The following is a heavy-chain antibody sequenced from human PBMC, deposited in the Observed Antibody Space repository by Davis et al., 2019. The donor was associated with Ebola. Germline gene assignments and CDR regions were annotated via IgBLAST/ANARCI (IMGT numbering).Heavy chain of an antibody. CDR3: ARHPLDAFDI. CDR2: IYPGDSDT. CDR1: GYTFTSYA. J-gene: IGHJ3*02. Sequence: KVSCKASGYTFTSYAMHWVRQMPGKGLEWMGIIYPGDSDTRYSPSFQGQVTISADKSISTAYLQWSSLKASDTAMYYCARHPLDAFDIWGQGTMVTVSS. V-gene: IGHV5-51*01.